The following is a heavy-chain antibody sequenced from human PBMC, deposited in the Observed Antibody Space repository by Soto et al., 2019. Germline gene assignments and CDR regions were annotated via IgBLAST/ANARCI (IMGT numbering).Heavy chain of an antibody. CDR3: AKSLNINWKNWFDP. V-gene: IGHV4-39*07. CDR1: GGSISSSRSY. Sequence: SETLSLTCNVSGGSISSSRSYWAWFRQPPGKELEWIANIFYAGNTYYNPSLKSRLTISRDNSKNTLYLQMSSLRAEDTALYYCAKSLNINWKNWFDPWGQGTLVTVSS. CDR2: IFYAGNT. D-gene: IGHD1-1*01. J-gene: IGHJ5*02.